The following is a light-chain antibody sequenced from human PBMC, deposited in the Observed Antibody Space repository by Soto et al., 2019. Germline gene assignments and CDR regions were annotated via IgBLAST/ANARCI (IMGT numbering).Light chain of an antibody. J-gene: IGKJ2*01. CDR3: QQSYITPYT. CDR2: ATS. CDR1: QTISSF. Sequence: DIQMTQSPSFLSASLGDRVTITCRASQTISSFLYWYQQRPGKAPTLLIYATSNLHSGVPSRFRGAGSGTDFTLTINSLQPEDFATYYCQQSYITPYTFGPGTKL. V-gene: IGKV1-39*01.